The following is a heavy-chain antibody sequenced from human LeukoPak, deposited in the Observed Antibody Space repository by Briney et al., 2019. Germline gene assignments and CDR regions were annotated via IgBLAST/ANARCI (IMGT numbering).Heavy chain of an antibody. D-gene: IGHD2-21*02. CDR3: ARGIVVVTATLYNWFDP. J-gene: IGHJ5*02. CDR1: DGSIFSSNW. Sequence: SGTLSLTCAVSDGSIFSSNWWSWVRQPPGKGLEWIGQIFHSGSTSYSPSLKSRVTISVDKSKNQFSLKLTSVTAADTAVYYCARGIVVVTATLYNWFDPWGQGTLVTVSS. CDR2: IFHSGST. V-gene: IGHV4-4*02.